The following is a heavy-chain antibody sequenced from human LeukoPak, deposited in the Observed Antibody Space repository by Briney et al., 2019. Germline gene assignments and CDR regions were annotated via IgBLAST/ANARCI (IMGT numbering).Heavy chain of an antibody. CDR1: GYSFTSYW. Sequence: GESLKISCKGSGYSFTSYWIGWVRQMPGKGLEGMGIIYPGDSDTKYSPSFQGQVTISADKSISTAYLQWSSLKASDTAMYYCASYDSSADVQHWGQGTLVTVSS. CDR2: IYPGDSDT. V-gene: IGHV5-51*01. D-gene: IGHD3-22*01. J-gene: IGHJ1*01. CDR3: ASYDSSADVQH.